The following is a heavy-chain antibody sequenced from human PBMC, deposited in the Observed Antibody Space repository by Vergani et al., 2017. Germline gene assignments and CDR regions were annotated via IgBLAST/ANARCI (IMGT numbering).Heavy chain of an antibody. CDR2: IYYSGST. Sequence: QVQLQESGPGLVEPSQTLSLTCTVPGRPISSGGYYWSWIRQHPGKGLEWIGYIYYSGSTYYNPSLKSRVTISVDTSKNQFSLKLSSVTAADTAVYYWARTYYDFWSGYYGPNYFDYWGQGTLVTVSS. CDR3: ARTYYDFWSGYYGPNYFDY. CDR1: GRPISSGGYY. D-gene: IGHD3-3*01. V-gene: IGHV4-31*03. J-gene: IGHJ4*02.